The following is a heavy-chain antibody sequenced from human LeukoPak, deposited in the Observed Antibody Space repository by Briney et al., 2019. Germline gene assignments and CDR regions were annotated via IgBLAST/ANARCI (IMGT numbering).Heavy chain of an antibody. D-gene: IGHD2-21*01. CDR2: IIPIFGTA. Sequence: SVKVSCKASGGTFSSYAISWVRQAPGQGLEWMGGIIPIFGTANYAQKFQGRVTITADESTSTAYMELSSLRSEDTAVYYCARDRGPDGFLELWWSRIGWFDPWGQGTLVTVSS. CDR3: ARDRGPDGFLELWWSRIGWFDP. CDR1: GGTFSSYA. V-gene: IGHV1-69*13. J-gene: IGHJ5*02.